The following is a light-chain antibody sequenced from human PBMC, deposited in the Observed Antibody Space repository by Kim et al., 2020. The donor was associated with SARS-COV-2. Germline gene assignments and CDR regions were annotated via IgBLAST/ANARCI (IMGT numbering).Light chain of an antibody. CDR3: QQRYNWPIT. CDR1: QSVSSS. J-gene: IGKJ5*01. V-gene: IGKV3-11*01. Sequence: PGERATLSCRASQSVSSSLAWYQLKPGQSPRLLIYDASNRATGIPARFSGGGSGTDFTLSITSLEPEDFAVYYCQQRYNWPITFGLGTRLEI. CDR2: DAS.